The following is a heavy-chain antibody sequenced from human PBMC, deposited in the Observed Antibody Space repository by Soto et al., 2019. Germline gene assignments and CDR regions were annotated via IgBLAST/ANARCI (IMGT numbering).Heavy chain of an antibody. CDR1: GGSISSSSYY. CDR2: IYYSGST. Sequence: PSETLSLTCTVSGGSISSSSYYWGWIRQPPGKGLEWIGSIYYSGSTYYNPSLGSRVTISVDTSQNQFSLKVTSVTVTDSAVYYCARLGGFCGSSNCNGYYAMDVWGQGTTVTVSS. V-gene: IGHV4-39*01. J-gene: IGHJ6*02. CDR3: ARLGGFCGSSNCNGYYAMDV. D-gene: IGHD1-1*01.